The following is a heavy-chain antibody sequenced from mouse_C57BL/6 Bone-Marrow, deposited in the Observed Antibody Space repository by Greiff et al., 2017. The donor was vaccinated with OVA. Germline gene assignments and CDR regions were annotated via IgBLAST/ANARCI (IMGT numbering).Heavy chain of an antibody. CDR3: ARPSYDYDAGFAY. CDR2: IYPSDSET. J-gene: IGHJ3*01. Sequence: VQLQQPGAELVRPGSSVKLSCKASGYTFTSYWMDWVKQRPGQGLEWIGNIYPSDSETHYNQKFKDKATLTVDKSSSTAYMQLSSLTSEDSAVYYCARPSYDYDAGFAYWGQGTLVTVAA. CDR1: GYTFTSYW. D-gene: IGHD2-4*01. V-gene: IGHV1-61*01.